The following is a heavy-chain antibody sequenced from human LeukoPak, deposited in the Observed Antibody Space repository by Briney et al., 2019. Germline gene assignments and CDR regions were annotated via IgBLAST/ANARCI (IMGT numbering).Heavy chain of an antibody. CDR1: GGSISSSSYY. J-gene: IGHJ3*02. CDR3: ARAHASLRITMIVVGEHAFDI. Sequence: SETLSLTCTVSGGSISSSSYYWGWIRQPPGKGLEWIGSIYYSGSTYYNPSLKSRVTISVDTSKNQFSLKLSSVTAADTAVYYCARAHASLRITMIVVGEHAFDIWGQGTMVTVSS. V-gene: IGHV4-39*07. CDR2: IYYSGST. D-gene: IGHD3-22*01.